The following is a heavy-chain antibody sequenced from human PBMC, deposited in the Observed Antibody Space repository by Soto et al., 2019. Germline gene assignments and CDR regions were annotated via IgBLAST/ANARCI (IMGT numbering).Heavy chain of an antibody. D-gene: IGHD6-13*01. CDR1: GFAFSSNG. Sequence: QVQLVESGGGVFQPGRSLRLSCAASGFAFSSNGMHWVRQAPGKGLEWVAVISGDGKNKYYADSVKGRFTVSRDNSKSTVFLQMKSVRAADTAMYYLVKDRGLSWSFSSWGQGTLVAVSS. V-gene: IGHV3-30*18. CDR3: VKDRGLSWSFSS. CDR2: ISGDGKNK. J-gene: IGHJ5*02.